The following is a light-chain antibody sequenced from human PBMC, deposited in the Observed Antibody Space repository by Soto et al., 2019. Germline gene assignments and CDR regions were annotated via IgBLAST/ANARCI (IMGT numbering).Light chain of an antibody. CDR1: SSNIGAGYD. CDR2: GNS. CDR3: QSYDSSLSGSV. Sequence: QSVLTQPPSVCGAPGQRVTISCTGSSSNIGAGYDVHWYQQLPGTAPKLLISGNSNRPSGVPDRFSGSKSGTSASLAITGLQAEDEADYYCQSYDSSLSGSVFGGGTKLTVL. V-gene: IGLV1-40*01. J-gene: IGLJ2*01.